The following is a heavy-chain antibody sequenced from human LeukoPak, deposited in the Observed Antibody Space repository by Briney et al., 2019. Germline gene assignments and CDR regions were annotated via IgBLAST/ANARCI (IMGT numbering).Heavy chain of an antibody. CDR3: ARDPQQLVLGPFDY. Sequence: GGSLRLSCAASGFTFSSYWMSWVRQAPGKGLEWVSYISSSGSTIYYADSVKGRFTISRDNAKNSLYLQMNSLRAEDTAVYYCARDPQQLVLGPFDYWGQGTLVTVSS. D-gene: IGHD6-13*01. J-gene: IGHJ4*02. V-gene: IGHV3-48*04. CDR1: GFTFSSYW. CDR2: ISSSGSTI.